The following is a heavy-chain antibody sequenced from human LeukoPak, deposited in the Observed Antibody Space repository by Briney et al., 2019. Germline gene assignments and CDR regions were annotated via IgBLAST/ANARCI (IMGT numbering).Heavy chain of an antibody. CDR1: GGSISSGSYY. CDR3: ARDGDLYGGNSLDY. CDR2: IYTSGST. J-gene: IGHJ4*02. Sequence: PSETLSLTCTVSGGSISSGSYYWSWIRQPAGKGLEWIGRIYTSGSTNYSPSLKSRVTISVDTSKNQFSLKLTSVTAADTAVYYCARDGDLYGGNSLDYWGQGTLVTVSS. D-gene: IGHD4-23*01. V-gene: IGHV4-61*02.